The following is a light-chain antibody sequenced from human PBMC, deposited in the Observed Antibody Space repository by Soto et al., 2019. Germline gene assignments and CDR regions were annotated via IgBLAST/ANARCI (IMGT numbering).Light chain of an antibody. Sequence: QSELTQPASLSGPPGQSITISCTGTSSDVGGYNYVSWYQQHPGKAPKFMIYDVSNRPSGVSNRFSGSKSGNTASLTISGLQAEDEADYYCCSYTTSNTRQIVFGTGTKVTVL. CDR3: CSYTTSNTRQIV. V-gene: IGLV2-14*01. J-gene: IGLJ1*01. CDR2: DVS. CDR1: SSDVGGYNY.